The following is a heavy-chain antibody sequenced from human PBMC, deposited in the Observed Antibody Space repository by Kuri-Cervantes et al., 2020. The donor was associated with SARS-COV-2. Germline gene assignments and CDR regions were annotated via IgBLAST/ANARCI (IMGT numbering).Heavy chain of an antibody. J-gene: IGHJ4*02. D-gene: IGHD1-1*01. CDR1: GFTFSSYS. CDR2: ISSSSSYI. CDR3: VRDGDHWNFDY. V-gene: IGHV3-21*01. Sequence: GESLKISCAASGFTFSSYSMNWVRQAPGKGLEWVSSISSSSSYIYYADSVKGRFTLSRGNAKNMLFLQMNSLRAEDTAVYYCVRDGDHWNFDYWGQGTLVTVSS.